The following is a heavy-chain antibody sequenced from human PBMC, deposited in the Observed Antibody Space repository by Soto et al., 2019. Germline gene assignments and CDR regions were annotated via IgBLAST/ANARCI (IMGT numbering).Heavy chain of an antibody. CDR1: GYTFTDYY. J-gene: IGHJ4*02. CDR3: ARDLAKGGGIAGFDY. CDR2: INPKSGGT. V-gene: IGHV1-2*02. Sequence: ASVKVSCKASGYTFTDYYMHWVRQAPGQGLEWMGWINPKSGGTMYPQKFQGRVTMTWDTSISTAYMALTRLRSDDTAVYYCARDLAKGGGIAGFDYWGQGTLVTVSS. D-gene: IGHD1-26*01.